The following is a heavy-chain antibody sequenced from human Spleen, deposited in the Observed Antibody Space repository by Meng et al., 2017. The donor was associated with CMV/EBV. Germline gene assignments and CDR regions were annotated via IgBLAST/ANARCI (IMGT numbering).Heavy chain of an antibody. CDR3: ARDHGYYDSSGYN. CDR1: GYTFTGYY. V-gene: IGHV1-2*02. Sequence: ASVKVSCKASGYTFTGYYMHWVRQAPGQGLEWMGWINPNSGGTNYAQKLQGRVTMTTDTSTSTAYMELRSLRSDDTAVYYCARDHGYYDSSGYNWGQGTLVTVSS. CDR2: INPNSGGT. J-gene: IGHJ4*02. D-gene: IGHD3-22*01.